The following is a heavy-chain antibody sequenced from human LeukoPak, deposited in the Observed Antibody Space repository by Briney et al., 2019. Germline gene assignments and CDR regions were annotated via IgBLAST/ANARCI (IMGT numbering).Heavy chain of an antibody. CDR2: IKQDGSEN. J-gene: IGHJ6*02. Sequence: PGGSLRLSCAASGFTFSTYWMSWVRQAPGKGLEWVAHIKQDGSENYYVDSVKGRFTISRDNAKNSLYLQMNSLRVEDTAVYYCARGYFSSSGRGMDVWGQGTTVTVSS. D-gene: IGHD6-13*01. V-gene: IGHV3-7*01. CDR3: ARGYFSSSGRGMDV. CDR1: GFTFSTYW.